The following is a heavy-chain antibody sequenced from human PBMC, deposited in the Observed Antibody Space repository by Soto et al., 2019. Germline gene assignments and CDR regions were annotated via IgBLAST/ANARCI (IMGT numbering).Heavy chain of an antibody. Sequence: ASVKVSCKASGYTFTSYAMHWVRQAPGQRLEWMGWINAGNGNTKYSQKFQGRVTINRDTSASTAYMELRSLRSEDTAVYYCARGARLSSSWPRVFWDWGQGTLVTVSS. CDR1: GYTFTSYA. D-gene: IGHD6-13*01. CDR3: ARGARLSSSWPRVFWD. J-gene: IGHJ4*02. CDR2: INAGNGNT. V-gene: IGHV1-3*01.